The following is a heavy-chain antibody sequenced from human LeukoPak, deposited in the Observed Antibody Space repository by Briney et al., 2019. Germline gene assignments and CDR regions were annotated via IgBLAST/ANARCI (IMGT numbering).Heavy chain of an antibody. CDR1: GYTFTSYA. D-gene: IGHD5-18*01. CDR2: INAGNGNT. CDR3: ARVRGYSYGYLGWFDP. Sequence: ASVKVSCKASGYTFTSYAMHWVRQAPGQRLEWMGWINAGNGNTKYSQKFQGRVTITRDTSASTAYMELSSLRSEDTAVYYCARVRGYSYGYLGWFDPWGQGTLVTVSS. V-gene: IGHV1-3*01. J-gene: IGHJ5*02.